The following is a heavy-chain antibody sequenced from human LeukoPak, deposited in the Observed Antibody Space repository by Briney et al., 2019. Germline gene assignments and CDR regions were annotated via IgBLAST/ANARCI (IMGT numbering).Heavy chain of an antibody. CDR1: GFTFSSYG. CDR2: INHSGST. J-gene: IGHJ5*02. V-gene: IGHV4-34*01. Sequence: GTLRLSCAVSGFTFSSYGMSWVRQAPGKRLEWIGEINHSGSTNYNPSLKSRVTISVDTSKNQFSLKLSSVTAADTAVYYCAGGQNWFDPWGQGTLVTVSS. CDR3: AGGQNWFDP.